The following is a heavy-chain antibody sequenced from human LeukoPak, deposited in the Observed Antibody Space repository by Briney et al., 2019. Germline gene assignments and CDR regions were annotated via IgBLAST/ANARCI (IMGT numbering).Heavy chain of an antibody. CDR3: ARGPEIEVAGTTFGEYKWFHP. V-gene: IGHV1-69*13. D-gene: IGHD6-19*01. Sequence: SVKVSCKTSGGTLSNYPVSWVRQAPGQGLEWMGGIMPIFGTAHYAEKFQATVTITADESTSTVFMELRSIKSEDTAVYYCARGPEIEVAGTTFGEYKWFHPWGQGTLVTVTS. CDR1: GGTLSNYP. J-gene: IGHJ5*02. CDR2: IMPIFGTA.